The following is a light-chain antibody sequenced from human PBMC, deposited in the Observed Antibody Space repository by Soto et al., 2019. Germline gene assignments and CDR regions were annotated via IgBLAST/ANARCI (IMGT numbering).Light chain of an antibody. CDR3: ATWDSALSYVV. Sequence: QSVLTQPPSVSAAPGQRVSISCSGSGSNIGSNSVCWYQQLPGTAPKLLIFDSNKRPSGSPDRFSGSKSGTSATLGISGLQTGDEADYFCATWDSALSYVVFGGGTKLTVL. CDR2: DSN. J-gene: IGLJ2*01. V-gene: IGLV1-51*01. CDR1: GSNIGSNS.